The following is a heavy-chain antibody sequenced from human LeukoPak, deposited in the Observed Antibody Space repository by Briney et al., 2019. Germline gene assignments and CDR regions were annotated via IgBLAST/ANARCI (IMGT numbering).Heavy chain of an antibody. Sequence: GGSLRLSCAASGFTFSGSNMNWVRQAPGKGLEWVSSITSGGYIFYADSVKGRFTISRDNAKNSLYLQMNNLRAEDTAVYFCARYSGTYRDYWGQGTLVTVSS. V-gene: IGHV3-21*06. CDR1: GFTFSGSN. CDR2: ITSGGYI. J-gene: IGHJ4*02. CDR3: ARYSGTYRDY. D-gene: IGHD3-10*01.